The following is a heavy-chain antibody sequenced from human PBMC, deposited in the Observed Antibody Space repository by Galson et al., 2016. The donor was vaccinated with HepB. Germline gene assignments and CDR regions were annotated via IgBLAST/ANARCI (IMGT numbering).Heavy chain of an antibody. J-gene: IGHJ4*02. CDR3: AKISVHYSYQYWGFDY. CDR1: GFTFSTYA. CDR2: ISGGGDT. Sequence: SLRLSCAASGFTFSTYAMSWVRQAPGKGLEWVSGISGGGDTKFADSVKGRFTISRDNSKTTLYLQMNSLRVEDTAVYYCAKISVHYSYQYWGFDYWGQGTLVTVSS. D-gene: IGHD5-18*01. V-gene: IGHV3-23*01.